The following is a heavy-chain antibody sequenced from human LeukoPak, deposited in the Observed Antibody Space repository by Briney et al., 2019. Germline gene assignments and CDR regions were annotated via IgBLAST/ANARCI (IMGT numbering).Heavy chain of an antibody. D-gene: IGHD1-26*01. CDR2: ISNKGGST. V-gene: IGHV3-64D*09. CDR1: GFTFSSYG. CDR3: VKSGTWADLGS. Sequence: GGSLRLSCSASGFTFSSYGMHWVRQAPGKGLEYVSGISNKGGSTYYADSVKGRFTISRDNSKNTLHLQMSSLRADDTAVYYCVKSGTWADLGSWGQGTLVTVSS. J-gene: IGHJ4*02.